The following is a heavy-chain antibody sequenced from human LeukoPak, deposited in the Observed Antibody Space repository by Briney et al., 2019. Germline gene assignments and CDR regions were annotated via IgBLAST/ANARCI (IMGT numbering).Heavy chain of an antibody. V-gene: IGHV1-69*06. Sequence: ASVKVSCKASGGTFSSYAISWVRQAPGQGLEWMGGIIPIFGTANYAQKFQGRVTITADKSTSTAYMELSSLRPEDTAVYYCARDMVTAMGGLDYWGQGTLVTVSS. J-gene: IGHJ4*02. D-gene: IGHD5-18*01. CDR1: GGTFSSYA. CDR2: IIPIFGTA. CDR3: ARDMVTAMGGLDY.